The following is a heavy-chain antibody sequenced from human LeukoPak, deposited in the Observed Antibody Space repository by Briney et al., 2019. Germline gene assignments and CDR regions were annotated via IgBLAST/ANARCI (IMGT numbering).Heavy chain of an antibody. CDR3: TRSGYGDHLDF. Sequence: PSETLSLTCTVSGGSISSYYWRWIRQPPGKGLESIGYIYNSGSTDYTDYNPSLKSRVTISVDSSKNQSSLRLSSVTAADAAVYYCTRSGYGDHLDFWGQGTLVTVSS. CDR1: GGSISSYY. J-gene: IGHJ4*02. D-gene: IGHD4-17*01. V-gene: IGHV4-59*01. CDR2: IYNSGSTDYT.